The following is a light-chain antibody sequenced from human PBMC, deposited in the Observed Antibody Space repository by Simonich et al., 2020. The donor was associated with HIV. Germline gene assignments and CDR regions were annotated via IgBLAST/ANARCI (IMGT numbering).Light chain of an antibody. J-gene: IGKJ2*01. CDR2: KAS. Sequence: DIQMTQSPSTLSASVGDRVTITGRASQIITSWVAWYQQKPGKAPKLLIYKASTLESGVPSRFSGSGSGTEFTLTINSLQPDDFATYYCHQYNGYSNTFGQGTKLEIK. V-gene: IGKV1-5*03. CDR1: QIITSW. CDR3: HQYNGYSNT.